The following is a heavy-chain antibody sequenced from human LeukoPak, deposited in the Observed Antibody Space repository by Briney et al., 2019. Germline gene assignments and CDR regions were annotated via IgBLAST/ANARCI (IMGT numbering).Heavy chain of an antibody. CDR1: GFTFNSYA. D-gene: IGHD3-22*01. CDR2: ISGSGGST. Sequence: VGSLRLSCAASGFTFNSYAMSWVRQAPGKGLEWVSAISGSGGSTYYADSVKGRFTISRDNSKNTLYLQMNSLRAEDTAVYYCAKCCYDSSGYYFGAFDIWGQGTMVTVSS. J-gene: IGHJ3*02. CDR3: AKCCYDSSGYYFGAFDI. V-gene: IGHV3-23*01.